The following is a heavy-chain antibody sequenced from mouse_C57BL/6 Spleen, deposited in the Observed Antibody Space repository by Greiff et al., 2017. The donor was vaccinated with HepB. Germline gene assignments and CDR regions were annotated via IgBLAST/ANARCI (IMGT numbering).Heavy chain of an antibody. CDR1: GYAFSSSW. CDR3: ARSRLGRDYAMDY. V-gene: IGHV1-82*01. D-gene: IGHD4-1*01. Sequence: QVQLKESGPELVKPGASVKISCKASGYAFSSSWMNWVKQRPGKGLEWIGRIYPGDGDTNYNGKFKGKATLTADKSSSTAYMQLSSLTSEDSAVYFCARSRLGRDYAMDYWGQGTSVTVSS. J-gene: IGHJ4*01. CDR2: IYPGDGDT.